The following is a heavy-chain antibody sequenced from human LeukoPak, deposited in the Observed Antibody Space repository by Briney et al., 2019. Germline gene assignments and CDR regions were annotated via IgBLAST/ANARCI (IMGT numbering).Heavy chain of an antibody. D-gene: IGHD3-3*02. Sequence: SETLPLTCAVYGGSFSGYYWSWIRQPPGKGLEWIGEINHSGSTNYNPSLKSRVTISVDTSKNQFSLKLSSVTAADTAVYYCARTHFDAFDIWGQGTMVTVSS. V-gene: IGHV4-34*01. CDR1: GGSFSGYY. J-gene: IGHJ3*02. CDR3: ARTHFDAFDI. CDR2: INHSGST.